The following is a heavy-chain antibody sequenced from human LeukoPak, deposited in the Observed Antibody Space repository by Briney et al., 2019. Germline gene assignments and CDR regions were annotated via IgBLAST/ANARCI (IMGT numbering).Heavy chain of an antibody. CDR3: AKGKDSIKDGMDV. J-gene: IGHJ6*02. D-gene: IGHD2-21*01. CDR1: GFTFSNYA. Sequence: PGGSLRLSCAASGFTFSNYAMRWVRQAPGRGLEWVSSITGSGGATYYADSVKGRFTISRDNSENTLYLQMNSLRAEDTAVYYCAKGKDSIKDGMDVWGQGTTVTVSS. CDR2: ITGSGGAT. V-gene: IGHV3-23*01.